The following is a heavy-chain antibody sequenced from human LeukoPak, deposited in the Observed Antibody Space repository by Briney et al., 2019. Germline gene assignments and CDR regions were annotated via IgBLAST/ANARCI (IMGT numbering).Heavy chain of an antibody. Sequence: ASVKVSCKASGYTFTSYGIGWVRQAPGQGLEWMGWISAYNGNTNYAQELQGRVTMTTDTSTSTAYMELRSLRSDDTAVYYCAREHLYYGSVLGDYWGQGTLVTVSS. V-gene: IGHV1-18*01. CDR1: GYTFTSYG. D-gene: IGHD3-10*01. CDR3: AREHLYYGSVLGDY. J-gene: IGHJ4*02. CDR2: ISAYNGNT.